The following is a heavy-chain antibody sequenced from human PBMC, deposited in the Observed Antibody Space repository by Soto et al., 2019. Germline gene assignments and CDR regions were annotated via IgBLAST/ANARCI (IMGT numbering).Heavy chain of an antibody. J-gene: IGHJ6*02. Sequence: PGESLKISCKGSGDSFTSYWISWVRQMPGKGLEWMGRIDPSDSYTNYSPSFQGHVTISADKSISTAYLQWSSLKASDTAMYYCARLSVVPAATYDYGMDVWGQGTTVTVSS. V-gene: IGHV5-10-1*01. D-gene: IGHD2-2*01. CDR3: ARLSVVPAATYDYGMDV. CDR2: IDPSDSYT. CDR1: GDSFTSYW.